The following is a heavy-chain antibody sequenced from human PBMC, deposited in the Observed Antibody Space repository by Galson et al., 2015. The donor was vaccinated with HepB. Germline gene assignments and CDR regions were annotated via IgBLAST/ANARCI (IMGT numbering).Heavy chain of an antibody. D-gene: IGHD1-1*01. CDR2: ISSSGSTI. J-gene: IGHJ3*02. Sequence: SLRLSCAASGFTLSSYEMNWVRQAPGKGLEWVSCISSSGSTIYYADSVKGRFTISRDNAKNSLYLQMNSLRAEDTAVYYCARARYNWNDYDDAFDIWGQGTMVTVSS. CDR1: GFTLSSYE. V-gene: IGHV3-48*03. CDR3: ARARYNWNDYDDAFDI.